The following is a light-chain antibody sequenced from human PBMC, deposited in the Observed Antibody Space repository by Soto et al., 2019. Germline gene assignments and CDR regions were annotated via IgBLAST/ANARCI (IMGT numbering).Light chain of an antibody. Sequence: EIVLTQSPATLSLSPGERVTLSCRASQSVSSYLAWYQQKPGQAPRLLIYDASNRAAGVPARFSGSGSETDFTLTISSLEPEDFAVYYCQQRSYWPGTFGQGTKLEIK. CDR1: QSVSSY. V-gene: IGKV3-11*01. J-gene: IGKJ2*01. CDR2: DAS. CDR3: QQRSYWPGT.